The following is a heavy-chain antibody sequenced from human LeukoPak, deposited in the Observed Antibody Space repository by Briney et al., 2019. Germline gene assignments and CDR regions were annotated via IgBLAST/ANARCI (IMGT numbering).Heavy chain of an antibody. V-gene: IGHV3-48*02. D-gene: IGHD4-11*01. CDR3: VRDSQDYSNYYYYYYGMDV. J-gene: IGHJ6*02. CDR2: ISSSRSTI. CDR1: AFIFSSYG. Sequence: PGTSLRLSCAASAFIFSSYGMHWVRQAPGKGLEWVSYISSSRSTIYYADSVKGRFTVSRDNSKNSLYLQMNTLRDEDTAVYYCVRDSQDYSNYYYYYYGMDVWGQGTTVTVSS.